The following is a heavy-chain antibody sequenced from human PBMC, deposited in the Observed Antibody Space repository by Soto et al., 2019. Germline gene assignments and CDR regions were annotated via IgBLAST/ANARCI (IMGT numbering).Heavy chain of an antibody. D-gene: IGHD4-17*01. Sequence: EVQLLESGGGLVQPGGSLRLSCAASGFTFRGYAMSWVRQAPGKGPEWVSSISAAGGSTYYADSVKGRFTISRDNSRATVFLQMNSLRDEDTALYYCAKDPNGDYVGAFDIWGQGTVVTVSS. J-gene: IGHJ3*02. CDR2: ISAAGGST. CDR1: GFTFRGYA. V-gene: IGHV3-23*01. CDR3: AKDPNGDYVGAFDI.